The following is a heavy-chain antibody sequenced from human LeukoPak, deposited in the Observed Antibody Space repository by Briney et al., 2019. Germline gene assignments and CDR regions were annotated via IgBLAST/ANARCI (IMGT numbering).Heavy chain of an antibody. V-gene: IGHV3-30*18. CDR3: AKDRSPEYDYWTGYLHGGFDC. Sequence: AGGSLRLSCVVSGFIFSTHGMHWVRQVPGKGLEWVAVISSDGNNKYYADSVKGRFTISRDNSKNTLYLQMNSLRTEDTALYYCAKDRSPEYDYWTGYLHGGFDCWGQGTLVTVSS. J-gene: IGHJ4*02. CDR2: ISSDGNNK. D-gene: IGHD5-12*01. CDR1: GFIFSTHG.